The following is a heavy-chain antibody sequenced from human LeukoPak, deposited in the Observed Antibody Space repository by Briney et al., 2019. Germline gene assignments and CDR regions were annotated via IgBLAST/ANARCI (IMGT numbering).Heavy chain of an antibody. J-gene: IGHJ4*02. V-gene: IGHV3-23*01. CDR1: GFTFSSYA. CDR3: AKHSDDYYDSSGYYHFDY. CDR2: ISGSGGST. Sequence: PGGSLRLSCAASGFTFSSYAMSWVRQAPGKGLEWVSAISGSGGSTYYADSVKGRFTISRDNSENTLYLQTNSLRAEDTAVYYCAKHSDDYYDSSGYYHFDYWGQGTLVTVSS. D-gene: IGHD3-22*01.